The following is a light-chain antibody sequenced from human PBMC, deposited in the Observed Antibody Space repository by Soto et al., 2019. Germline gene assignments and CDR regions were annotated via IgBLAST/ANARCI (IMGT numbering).Light chain of an antibody. CDR1: QSVRSH. CDR3: QQYNDWPRT. Sequence: EVVITQSPATLSVSPGERATVSGRASQSVRSHLAWYQQKRGQAPSLLIFGASSRATGVPARFSGSESGTEFTLTISSLQSEDVAVYFCQQYNDWPRTFGGGTKVDIK. J-gene: IGKJ4*01. V-gene: IGKV3-15*01. CDR2: GAS.